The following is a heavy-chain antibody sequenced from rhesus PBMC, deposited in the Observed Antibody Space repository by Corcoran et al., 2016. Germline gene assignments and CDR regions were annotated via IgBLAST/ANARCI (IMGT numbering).Heavy chain of an antibody. V-gene: IGHV4-127*01. CDR3: ARRDTSTGLFDY. CDR1: GFSISSGYG. J-gene: IGHJ4*01. D-gene: IGHD5-12*01. Sequence: QVQLQESGPGLVKPSETLSLSCAVSGFSISSGYGWSWIRPPPGKGLEWIGYIGGSSGKTKYHPSHKSRGTISKDTSKNQFALQLSSVTAADTAVYYCARRDTSTGLFDYWGQGVLVTVSS. CDR2: IGGSSGKT.